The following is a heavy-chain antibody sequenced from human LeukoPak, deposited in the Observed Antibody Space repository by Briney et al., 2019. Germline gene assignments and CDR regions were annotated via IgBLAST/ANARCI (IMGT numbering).Heavy chain of an antibody. CDR1: GFSFSDYY. J-gene: IGHJ4*02. Sequence: GGSLRLSCAASGFSFSDYYMIWIRQAPGKGGEWVSYISSSGSDTDYADSVKGRFTISRDNAKNSLYLQMNSLRADDTAVYYCARGYSLGYKYWGQGTLVTVSS. CDR3: ARGYSLGYKY. D-gene: IGHD5-12*01. CDR2: ISSSGSDT. V-gene: IGHV3-11*06.